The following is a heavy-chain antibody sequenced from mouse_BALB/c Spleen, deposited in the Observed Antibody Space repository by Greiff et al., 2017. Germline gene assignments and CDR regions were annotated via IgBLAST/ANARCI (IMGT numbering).Heavy chain of an antibody. J-gene: IGHJ2*01. CDR3: ARAAIGNYFDY. CDR1: GFTFSSYG. V-gene: IGHV5-6-3*01. D-gene: IGHD3-1*01. Sequence: EVKLMESGGGLVQPGGSLKLSCAASGFTFSSYGMSWVRQTPDKRLELVATINSNGGSTYYPDSVKGRFTISRDNAKNTLYLQMSSLKSEDTAMYYCARAAIGNYFDYWGQGTTLTVSS. CDR2: INSNGGST.